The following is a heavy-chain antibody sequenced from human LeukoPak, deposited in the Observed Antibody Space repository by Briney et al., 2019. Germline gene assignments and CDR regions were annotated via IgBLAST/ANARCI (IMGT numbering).Heavy chain of an antibody. Sequence: GGSLRLSCAASEFTFSLYAMNGVRQAPGRGLEWVSYINDVSSDIHYADSVRGRFTISRDNAKNTLYLQMNRLRAEDTAVYYCARDTFQPGRIDCWGQGTLVIVSS. J-gene: IGHJ4*02. D-gene: IGHD1-14*01. CDR2: INDVSSDI. V-gene: IGHV3-21*05. CDR3: ARDTFQPGRIDC. CDR1: EFTFSLYA.